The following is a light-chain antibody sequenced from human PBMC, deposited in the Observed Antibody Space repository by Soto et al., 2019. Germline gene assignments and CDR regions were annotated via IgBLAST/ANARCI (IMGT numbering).Light chain of an antibody. CDR1: QSVRSN. J-gene: IGKJ5*01. Sequence: EIVMTQSPATLSVSPGERATLSCRASQSVRSNLAWYQQKPGQAPRLVIYAASTRATGIPDRFSGSVSGTEFTLTVSSLQSEDFAVYYCQQYNNWPPITCGQGTRLEIK. CDR2: AAS. V-gene: IGKV3-15*01. CDR3: QQYNNWPPIT.